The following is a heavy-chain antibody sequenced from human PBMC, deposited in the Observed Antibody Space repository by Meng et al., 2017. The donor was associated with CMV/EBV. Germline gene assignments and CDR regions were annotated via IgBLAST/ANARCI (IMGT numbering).Heavy chain of an antibody. J-gene: IGHJ5*02. CDR2: ISSSGSTI. Sequence: GESLKISCAASGFTFSSYWMSWVRQAPGKGLEWVSYISSSGSTIYYADSVKGRFTISRDNAKNSLYLQMNSLRAEDTAVYYCARGGRSVVGVYDPWGQGTLVTVSS. V-gene: IGHV3-48*04. D-gene: IGHD2-15*01. CDR1: GFTFSSYW. CDR3: ARGGRSVVGVYDP.